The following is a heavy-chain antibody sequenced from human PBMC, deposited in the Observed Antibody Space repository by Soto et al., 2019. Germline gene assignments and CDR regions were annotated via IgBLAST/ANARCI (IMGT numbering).Heavy chain of an antibody. CDR3: GTEGGGCPLHPSYTWFDT. D-gene: IGHD6-25*01. V-gene: IGHV1-2*02. CDR1: GYIFTDYH. CDR2: INTDNGGA. J-gene: IGHJ5*02. Sequence: QVQLVQSGAEVKKPGASVKVSCKASGYIFTDYHIHWVRQAPGQGLEFMGWINTDNGGAGSAQQFQGRVTVTRDTSITTVYLEPSNLRADDTAVYSCGTEGGGCPLHPSYTWFDTWGLRTLVTVSS.